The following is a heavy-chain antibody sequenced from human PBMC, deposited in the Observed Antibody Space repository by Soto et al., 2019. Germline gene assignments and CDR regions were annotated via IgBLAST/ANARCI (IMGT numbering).Heavy chain of an antibody. Sequence: GGSLRLSCAASGFTFSNYNMNWVRQAPGRGLEWVSSISTSSSYIYYADSVKGRFTISRDNAKNSLYLQMNSLRAEDTAMYYCATSARGFEYWGQGTLVTVSS. D-gene: IGHD3-10*01. V-gene: IGHV3-21*01. CDR1: GFTFSNYN. CDR2: ISTSSSYI. J-gene: IGHJ4*02. CDR3: ATSARGFEY.